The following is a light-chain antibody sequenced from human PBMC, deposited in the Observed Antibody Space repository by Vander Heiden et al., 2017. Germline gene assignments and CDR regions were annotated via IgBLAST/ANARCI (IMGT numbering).Light chain of an antibody. CDR1: SSDVGGYNY. Sequence: QSALTQPASVSGSPGQSITVPCTGTSSDVGGYNYVSWYQHHPGKAPKLMIYDVSNRPSGVSNRFSGSKSGNTASLTISGLQAEDEADYYCSSYTSETTRVFGTGTKVTVL. V-gene: IGLV2-14*03. CDR2: DVS. J-gene: IGLJ1*01. CDR3: SSYTSETTRV.